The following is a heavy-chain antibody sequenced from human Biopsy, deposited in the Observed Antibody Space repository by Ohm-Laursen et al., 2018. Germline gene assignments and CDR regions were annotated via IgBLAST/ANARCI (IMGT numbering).Heavy chain of an antibody. Sequence: SETLSLTCTVSGGSIISYYWNWIRQPAGRGLEWIGRIYSSGGTKYNPSLKSRVTMSVNTSKKQFSLRLSSVTAADTAVYYCASAGYNPDWSFDLWGRGTRVTVSS. J-gene: IGHJ2*01. D-gene: IGHD5-24*01. CDR3: ASAGYNPDWSFDL. V-gene: IGHV4-4*07. CDR1: GGSIISYY. CDR2: IYSSGGT.